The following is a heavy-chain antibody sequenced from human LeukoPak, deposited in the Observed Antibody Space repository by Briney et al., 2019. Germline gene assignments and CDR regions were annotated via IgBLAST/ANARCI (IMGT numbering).Heavy chain of an antibody. J-gene: IGHJ4*02. CDR3: AADFTPNYYDSSGYSY. D-gene: IGHD3-22*01. Sequence: GTSVKVSCKASGFTFTSSAMQWVRQARGQRLEWIGWIVVGSGNTNYAQKFQERVTITRDMSTSTAYMELSSLRPEDTAVYYCAADFTPNYYDSSGYSYWGQGTLVTVSS. V-gene: IGHV1-58*02. CDR2: IVVGSGNT. CDR1: GFTFTSSA.